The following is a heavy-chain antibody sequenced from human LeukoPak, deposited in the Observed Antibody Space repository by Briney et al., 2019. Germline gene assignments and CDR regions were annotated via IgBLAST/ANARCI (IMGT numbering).Heavy chain of an antibody. D-gene: IGHD5-18*01. CDR1: GFTFSSYA. V-gene: IGHV3-23*01. CDR2: LSGSGGST. J-gene: IGHJ4*02. Sequence: PGGSLRLSCAASGFTFSSYAMSWVRQAPGKGLEWFSALSGSGGSTYYADSVKGRFTISRDNSKNTLYLQMNSLRAEDTAVYYCARIGYSYGPSFDYWGQGTLVTVSS. CDR3: ARIGYSYGPSFDY.